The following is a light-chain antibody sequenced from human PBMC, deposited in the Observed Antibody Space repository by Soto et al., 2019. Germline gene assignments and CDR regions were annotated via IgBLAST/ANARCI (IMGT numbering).Light chain of an antibody. Sequence: QSALTQPPSASGSPGQSVTISCTGTGSDIGGYNYVSWYQQHPGKAPKLMIYEVSKRPSGVPDRFSGSKSGNTASLTVSGLQAEDEADYYCSSYAGSNSPYLFETGTKVTAL. CDR2: EVS. CDR1: GSDIGGYNY. CDR3: SSYAGSNSPYL. V-gene: IGLV2-8*01. J-gene: IGLJ1*01.